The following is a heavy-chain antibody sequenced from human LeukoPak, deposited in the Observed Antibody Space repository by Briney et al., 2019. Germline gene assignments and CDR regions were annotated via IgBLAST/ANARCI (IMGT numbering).Heavy chain of an antibody. CDR3: ARGERFLAS. J-gene: IGHJ4*02. CDR2: IYYSGST. CDR1: GGSISGSSYY. Sequence: SETLSLTCTVSGGSISGSSYYWGWIRQPPGKGLEWIGSIYYSGSTYYNPSLKSRVTISVDTSKNQFSLKLSSVTAADTAVYYCARGERFLASWGQGTLVTVSS. D-gene: IGHD3-3*01. V-gene: IGHV4-39*07.